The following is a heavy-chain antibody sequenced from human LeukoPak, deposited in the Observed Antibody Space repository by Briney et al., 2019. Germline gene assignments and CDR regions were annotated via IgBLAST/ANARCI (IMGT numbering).Heavy chain of an antibody. V-gene: IGHV3-7*01. D-gene: IGHD5-18*01. J-gene: IGHJ4*02. CDR1: GFTFSSYW. Sequence: PGGSLRLSCAASGFTFSSYWMSWVRQAPGKGLEWEANIKQDGSEKYYVDSVKGRFTISRDNAKNSLYLQMNSLRAEDTAVYYCARRERGYSYGWKYWGQGTLVTVSS. CDR3: ARRERGYSYGWKY. CDR2: IKQDGSEK.